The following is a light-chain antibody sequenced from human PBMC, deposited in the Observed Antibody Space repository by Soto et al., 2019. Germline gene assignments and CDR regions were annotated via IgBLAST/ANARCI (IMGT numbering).Light chain of an antibody. CDR1: SSNIGAGYD. V-gene: IGLV1-40*01. Sequence: QSVLTQPPSVSGAPGQRVTISCTGSSSNIGAGYDVPWYQQLPGTAPKLLIYGNSNRPSGVPDRFSGSKSGTSASLAITGLQAEDDADYYCQSYDSGLFWVFGGGTKLTVL. CDR2: GNS. CDR3: QSYDSGLFWV. J-gene: IGLJ3*02.